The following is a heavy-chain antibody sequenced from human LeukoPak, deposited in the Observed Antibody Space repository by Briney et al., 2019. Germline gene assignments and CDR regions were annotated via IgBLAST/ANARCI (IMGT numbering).Heavy chain of an antibody. V-gene: IGHV3-49*03. J-gene: IGHJ4*02. Sequence: GGSLRLSCTVSGFTFGDYAMSWFRQAPGKGLEWVGFIRSKAYGGTTEYAASVKGRFTISRDDSKSIAYLQMNSLKTEDTAVYYCTGGWLGLWFGELLASLDYWGQGTLVTVSS. D-gene: IGHD3-10*01. CDR2: IRSKAYGGTT. CDR3: TGGWLGLWFGELLASLDY. CDR1: GFTFGDYA.